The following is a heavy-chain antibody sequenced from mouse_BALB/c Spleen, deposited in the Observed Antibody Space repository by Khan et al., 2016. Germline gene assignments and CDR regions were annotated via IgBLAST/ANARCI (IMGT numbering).Heavy chain of an antibody. Sequence: VQLQESGAELVRPGASVKLSCKASGYTFTSYCMQWVKQRPGQGLEWIGAIYPGDGDTSYTQKFKGKATLTADKSSSTDYMQLSSLASEDSAVYYGASYYGSSYDYFDYWGQGTTLTVSS. D-gene: IGHD1-1*01. CDR2: IYPGDGDT. V-gene: IGHV1-87*01. CDR1: GYTFTSYC. J-gene: IGHJ2*01. CDR3: ASYYGSSYDYFDY.